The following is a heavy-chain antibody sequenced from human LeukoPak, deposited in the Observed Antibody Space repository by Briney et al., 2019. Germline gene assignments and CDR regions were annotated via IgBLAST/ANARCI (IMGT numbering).Heavy chain of an antibody. D-gene: IGHD2-2*01. CDR2: INTDGIST. CDR3: ARGSSTSSQD. Sequence: GGSLRLSCAASGFTFSTYWMHWVRQAPGKGLVWVSRINTDGISTNYADSVKGRFTMSRDNAKNTLYLQMNNLTTEDTAVYYCARGSSTSSQDWGQGTLVTVSS. V-gene: IGHV3-74*01. CDR1: GFTFSTYW. J-gene: IGHJ4*02.